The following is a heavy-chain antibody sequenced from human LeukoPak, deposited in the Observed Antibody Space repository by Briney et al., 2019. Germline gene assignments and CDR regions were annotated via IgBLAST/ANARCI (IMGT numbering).Heavy chain of an antibody. V-gene: IGHV7-4-1*02. CDR3: ARDFLADSSGDAFDI. D-gene: IGHD6-19*01. CDR1: GYTFTSYG. CDR2: INTNTGNP. Sequence: ASVKVSCKASGYTFTSYGISWVRQAPGQGLEWMGWINTNTGNPTYAQGFTGRFVFSLDTSVSTAYLQISSLKAEDTAVYYCARDFLADSSGDAFDIWGQGTMVTVSS. J-gene: IGHJ3*02.